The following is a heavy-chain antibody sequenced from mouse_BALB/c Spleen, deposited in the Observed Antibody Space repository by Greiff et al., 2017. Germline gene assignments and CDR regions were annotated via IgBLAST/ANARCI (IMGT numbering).Heavy chain of an antibody. CDR1: GFTFSSFG. CDR3: VRPDY. CDR2: ISSGSSTI. J-gene: IGHJ2*01. V-gene: IGHV5-17*02. Sequence: EVQGVESGGGLVQPGGSRKLSCAASGFTFSSFGMHWVRQAPEKGLEWVAYISSGSSTIYYADTVKGRFTISRDNPKNTLFLQMTSLRSEDTAMYYCVRPDYWGQGTTLTVSS.